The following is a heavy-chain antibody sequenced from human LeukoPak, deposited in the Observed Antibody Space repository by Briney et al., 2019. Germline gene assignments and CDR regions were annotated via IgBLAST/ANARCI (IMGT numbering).Heavy chain of an antibody. V-gene: IGHV4-61*01. J-gene: IGHJ6*02. CDR3: ARDMIVVVPAAKRRYYYGMDV. Sequence: SETLSLTCTVSGGSVSSGSYYWSWIRQPPGKGLEWIGYIHYSGSTNYNPSLKSRVTISVDTSKNQFSLKLSSVTAADTAVYYCARDMIVVVPAAKRRYYYGMDVWGQGTRSPSP. D-gene: IGHD2-2*01. CDR2: IHYSGST. CDR1: GGSVSSGSYY.